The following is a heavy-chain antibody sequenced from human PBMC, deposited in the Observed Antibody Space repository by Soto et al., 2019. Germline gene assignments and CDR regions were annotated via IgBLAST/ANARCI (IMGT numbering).Heavy chain of an antibody. Sequence: EVQLVESGGGLVQPGRSLRLSCAASGFTFDDYAMHWVRQAPGKGLEWVSGISWNRGSIGYADSVKGRFTISRDNAKNSLYLQMNSLRAEDTALYYCAKDIGLDYWGQGTLVTVSS. V-gene: IGHV3-9*01. J-gene: IGHJ4*02. CDR3: AKDIGLDY. CDR1: GFTFDDYA. CDR2: ISWNRGSI.